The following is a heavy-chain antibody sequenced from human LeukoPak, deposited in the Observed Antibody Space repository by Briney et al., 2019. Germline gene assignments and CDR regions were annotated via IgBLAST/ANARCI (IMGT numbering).Heavy chain of an antibody. CDR2: IYHSGST. CDR1: GYSISSGYY. Sequence: IPSETLSLTCTVSGYSISSGYYWGWIRQPPGKGLEWIGSIYHSGSTNYNPSLKSRVTISVDTSKNQFSLKLSSVTAADTAVYYCARPRYSGSYSGVYNWFDPWGQGTLVTVSS. V-gene: IGHV4-38-2*02. CDR3: ARPRYSGSYSGVYNWFDP. D-gene: IGHD1-26*01. J-gene: IGHJ5*02.